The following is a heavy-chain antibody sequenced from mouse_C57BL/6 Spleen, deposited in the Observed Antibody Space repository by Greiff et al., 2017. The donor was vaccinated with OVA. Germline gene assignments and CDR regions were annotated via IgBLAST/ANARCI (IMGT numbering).Heavy chain of an antibody. V-gene: IGHV1-9*01. D-gene: IGHD2-4*01. CDR1: GYTFTGYW. CDR2: ILPGSGST. Sequence: QVQLQQSGAELMKPGASVKLSCKATGYTFTGYWIEWVKQRPGHGLEWIGEILPGSGSTNYNEKFKGKATFTADTSSNTAYMQLSSLTTEDSAIYYCARKDYYYDYEDYAMDYWGQGTSVTVSS. J-gene: IGHJ4*01. CDR3: ARKDYYYDYEDYAMDY.